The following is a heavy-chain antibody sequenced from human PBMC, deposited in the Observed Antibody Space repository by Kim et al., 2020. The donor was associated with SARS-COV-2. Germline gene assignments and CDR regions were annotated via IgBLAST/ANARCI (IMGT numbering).Heavy chain of an antibody. V-gene: IGHV1-2*06. CDR2: INPNSGGT. Sequence: ASVKVSCKASGYTFTGYYMHWVRQAPGQGLEWMGRINPNSGGTNYAQKFQGRVTMTRDTSISTAYMELSRLRSDDTAVYYCARDRLRGVIIRSSWFDPWGQGTLVTVSS. D-gene: IGHD3-10*01. J-gene: IGHJ5*02. CDR3: ARDRLRGVIIRSSWFDP. CDR1: GYTFTGYY.